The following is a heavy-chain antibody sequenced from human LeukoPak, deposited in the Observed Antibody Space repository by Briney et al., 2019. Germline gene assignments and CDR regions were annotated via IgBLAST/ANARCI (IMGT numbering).Heavy chain of an antibody. CDR1: GYTFTGYY. CDR3: ASGGYCSGGSCYSRLDY. D-gene: IGHD2-15*01. V-gene: IGHV1-2*02. J-gene: IGHJ4*02. CDR2: INPNSGGT. Sequence: ASVKVSCKASGYTFTGYYTHWVRQAPGQGLEWMGWINPNSGGTNYAQKFQGRVTMTRDTSISTAYMELSRLRSDDTAVYYCASGGYCSGGSCYSRLDYWGQGTLVTVSS.